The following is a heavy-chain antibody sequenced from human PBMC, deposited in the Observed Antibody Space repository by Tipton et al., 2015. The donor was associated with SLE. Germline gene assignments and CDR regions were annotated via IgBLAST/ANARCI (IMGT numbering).Heavy chain of an antibody. J-gene: IGHJ3*02. Sequence: TLSLTCAVYGGSFNGYYWSWIRQPPGKGLEWIGEITPSGSTNCNPSLKSRVTLSVDTSKSQFSLDLTSVTAADTAVYYCARRGLAYHCGSGRALDIWGQGTMVTVSS. D-gene: IGHD3-10*01. V-gene: IGHV4-34*01. CDR3: ARRGLAYHCGSGRALDI. CDR1: GGSFNGYY. CDR2: ITPSGST.